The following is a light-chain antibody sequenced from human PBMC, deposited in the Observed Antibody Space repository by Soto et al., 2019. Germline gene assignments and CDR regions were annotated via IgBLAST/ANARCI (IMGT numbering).Light chain of an antibody. CDR1: QSISNW. Sequence: DIQMTQSPSTLSASVGDRVTITCRASQSISNWLAWYQQKPGKAPKVLIYKASSLETGVPSRFSGSGSGTEFTLTISSLQPDDFATYYCQQYNTYSSISFGQGPRLEIK. V-gene: IGKV1-5*03. CDR2: KAS. CDR3: QQYNTYSSIS. J-gene: IGKJ5*01.